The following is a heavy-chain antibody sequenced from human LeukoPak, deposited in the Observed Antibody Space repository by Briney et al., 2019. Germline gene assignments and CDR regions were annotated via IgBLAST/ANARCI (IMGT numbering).Heavy chain of an antibody. CDR1: GYTFTSYG. CDR2: ISAYNGNT. V-gene: IGHV1-18*01. D-gene: IGHD3-22*01. CDR3: ARDKHSYYYDSSGYYVFDY. J-gene: IGHJ4*02. Sequence: ASVKVSCKASGYTFTSYGISWVRQAPGQGLEWMGWISAYNGNTSYAQKLQGRVTMTTDTSTSTAYMELRSLRSDDTAVYYCARDKHSYYYDSSGYYVFDYWGQGTLVTVSS.